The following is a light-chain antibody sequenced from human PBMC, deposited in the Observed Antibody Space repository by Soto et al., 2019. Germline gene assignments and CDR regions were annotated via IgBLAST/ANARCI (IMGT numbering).Light chain of an antibody. CDR3: SSYTSSSTGV. CDR2: DVS. Sequence: QSVLTQPASVSWSPGQPITISCTGTSSDVGGYNYVSWYQQHPGKAPKLMIYDVSNRPSGVSNRFSGSKSGNTASLTISGLQAEDEADYYCSSYTSSSTGVFGTGTKVTVL. V-gene: IGLV2-14*01. J-gene: IGLJ1*01. CDR1: SSDVGGYNY.